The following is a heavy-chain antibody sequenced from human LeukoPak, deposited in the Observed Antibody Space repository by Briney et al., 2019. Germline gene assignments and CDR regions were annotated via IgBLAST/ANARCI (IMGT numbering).Heavy chain of an antibody. CDR1: GFTVTSNY. Sequence: PGGSLRLSCAASGFTVTSNYMHWVRQAPGRGLEWVSFIYSGDNTYYADSVKGRFTVSRENSKNTVYLQMNSLRAGDTATYYCATSTLGTSIFDYWGQGTLVTVSS. J-gene: IGHJ4*02. D-gene: IGHD2-2*01. V-gene: IGHV3-53*01. CDR3: ATSTLGTSIFDY. CDR2: IYSGDNT.